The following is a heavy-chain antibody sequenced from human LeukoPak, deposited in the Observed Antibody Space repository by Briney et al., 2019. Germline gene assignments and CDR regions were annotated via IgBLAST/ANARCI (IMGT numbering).Heavy chain of an antibody. V-gene: IGHV4-30-2*06. CDR1: GGSISSGGYS. J-gene: IGHJ4*02. D-gene: IGHD3-22*01. CDR2: IYHIGNT. CDR3: ARYRNGYYDSSGGYYFDY. Sequence: SSETLSLTCAVSGGSISSGGYSWSWIRQSPGKGLEWIGYIYHIGNTYYNPFLKSRVTISLDRSKNQFSLKLSSVTAAGTAVYYCARYRNGYYDSSGGYYFDYWGQGTLVTVSS.